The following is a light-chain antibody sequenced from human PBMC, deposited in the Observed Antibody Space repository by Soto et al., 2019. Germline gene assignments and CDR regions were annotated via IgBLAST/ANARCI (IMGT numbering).Light chain of an antibody. CDR2: GAS. Sequence: ENILTLSPDTLPFSTEKRATLSCRASQTVSSNYLAWCQQRPGQAPRLLIYGASTRAAGIPDRFSGSGSGTDFTLTITRLEPEDSAVYFCQQYTGPPTTFGQGTRLEIK. J-gene: IGKJ5*01. V-gene: IGKV3-20*01. CDR1: QTVSSNY. CDR3: QQYTGPPTT.